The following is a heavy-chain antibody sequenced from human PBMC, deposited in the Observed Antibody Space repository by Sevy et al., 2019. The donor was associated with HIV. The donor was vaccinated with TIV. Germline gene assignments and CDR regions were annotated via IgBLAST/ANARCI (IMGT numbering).Heavy chain of an antibody. CDR1: GGSFGSSSYY. D-gene: IGHD6-19*01. J-gene: IGHJ4*02. Sequence: SETLSLTCPVSGGSFGSSSYYWNWIRQPAGRGLEWIGRIYTSGSTNYNPSLKSRVTMSVDTSKNQFSLKLSSVTAADTAVYYCAGRIAVAAYDYWGQGNLVTVSS. V-gene: IGHV4-61*02. CDR3: AGRIAVAAYDY. CDR2: IYTSGST.